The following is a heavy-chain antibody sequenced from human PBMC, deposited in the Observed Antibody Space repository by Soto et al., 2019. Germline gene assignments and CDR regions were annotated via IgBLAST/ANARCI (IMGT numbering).Heavy chain of an antibody. CDR2: INPSGGST. V-gene: IGHV1-46*01. Sequence: ASVKVSCKASGYTFTSYYMHWVRQAPGQGLEWMGIINPSGGSTSYAQKFQGRVTMTRDPSTSTVYMELSSLGSEDTAVYYCARERIVVVPAALPGYDYWGQGNLVTVAS. CDR3: ARERIVVVPAALPGYDY. D-gene: IGHD2-2*02. J-gene: IGHJ4*02. CDR1: GYTFTSYY.